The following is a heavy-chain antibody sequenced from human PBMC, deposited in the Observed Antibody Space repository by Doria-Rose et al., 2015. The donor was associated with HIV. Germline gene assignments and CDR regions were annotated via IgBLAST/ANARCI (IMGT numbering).Heavy chain of an antibody. CDR1: GVSLSSPGMG. Sequence: QITLKESGPVLVKPTETLTLTCTVSGVSLSSPGMGVSWIRQPPGKALEWLADIFSDGERSYKTALKCSRTISRGTSKSQVVLTMTDMDPVDTATYYCARIKSSRWYHKYYFDFWGQGTLVIVSA. V-gene: IGHV2-26*01. D-gene: IGHD6-13*01. CDR2: IFSDGER. J-gene: IGHJ4*02. CDR3: ARIKSSRWYHKYYFDF.